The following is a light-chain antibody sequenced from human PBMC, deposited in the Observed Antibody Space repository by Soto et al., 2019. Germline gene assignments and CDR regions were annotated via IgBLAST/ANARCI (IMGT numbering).Light chain of an antibody. V-gene: IGKV1-5*03. CDR2: KAS. J-gene: IGKJ2*01. CDR3: QQYNSYSPT. CDR1: QSISSW. Sequence: DIQMTQSPSTLSASVGDRVTITCRASQSISSWLAWYQQKPGKAPKLLIYKASSLESGVPSRCSGSGSGTEFTLTISSLQPDDFATYYCQQYNSYSPTFGQGTKLDIK.